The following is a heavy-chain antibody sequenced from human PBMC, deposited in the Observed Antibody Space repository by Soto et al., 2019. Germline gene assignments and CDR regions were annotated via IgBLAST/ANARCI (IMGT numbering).Heavy chain of an antibody. V-gene: IGHV3-30*18. CDR3: AKEIRVMLFEPDY. Sequence: QVQLVESGGGVVQPGRSLRLSCAASGFTFSSYGMHWVRQAPGKGLEWVAVISYDGSNKYYADSVKGRFTISRDNSKNTLYLQMNSLRAEDTAVYYCAKEIRVMLFEPDYWGQGTLVTVSS. CDR1: GFTFSSYG. CDR2: ISYDGSNK. D-gene: IGHD2-21*01. J-gene: IGHJ4*02.